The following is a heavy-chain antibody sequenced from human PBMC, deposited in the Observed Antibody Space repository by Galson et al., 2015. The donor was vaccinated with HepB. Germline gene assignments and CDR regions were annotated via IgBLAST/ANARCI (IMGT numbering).Heavy chain of an antibody. CDR3: ARDLRGYGYGRKRGDAADS. CDR2: ISSYTGDT. V-gene: IGHV1-18*01. D-gene: IGHD5-18*01. Sequence: SVKVSCKASGYTFSYYGIHWVRQAPGHGLEWMGWISSYTGDTNYAQRFQGRVTMSTDTSANTAYMELRSLTSDDTAVYFCARDLRGYGYGRKRGDAADSWGQATMVSVSP. J-gene: IGHJ3*02. CDR1: GYTFSYYG.